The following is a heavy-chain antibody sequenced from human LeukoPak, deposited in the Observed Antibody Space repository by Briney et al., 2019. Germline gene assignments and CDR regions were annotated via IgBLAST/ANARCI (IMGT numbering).Heavy chain of an antibody. CDR2: ISGSGGST. CDR1: GFTFSSYA. J-gene: IGHJ4*02. CDR3: AKDLWFGEFLFDY. Sequence: PGGSLRLSCAASGFTFSSYAMSWVRQAPGKGLEWVSAISGSGGSTYYADSAKGRFTISRDNSKNTLYLQMNSLRAEDTAVYYCAKDLWFGEFLFDYWGQGTLVTVSS. D-gene: IGHD3-10*01. V-gene: IGHV3-23*01.